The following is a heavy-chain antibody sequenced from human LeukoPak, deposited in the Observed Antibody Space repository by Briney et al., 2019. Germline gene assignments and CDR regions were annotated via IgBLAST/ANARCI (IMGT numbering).Heavy chain of an antibody. J-gene: IGHJ4*02. CDR3: ARLYYDEGSGYRHFDY. Sequence: GGSLRLSCAASGFTFSNFWMSWVRQAPGKGLEWVAKINQDGSEKYDVDSVKGRFTISRDNARNLLYLYMNSLRADDTAVYFCARLYYDEGSGYRHFDYWGQGTLVPVSS. CDR2: INQDGSEK. CDR1: GFTFSNFW. V-gene: IGHV3-7*01. D-gene: IGHD3-22*01.